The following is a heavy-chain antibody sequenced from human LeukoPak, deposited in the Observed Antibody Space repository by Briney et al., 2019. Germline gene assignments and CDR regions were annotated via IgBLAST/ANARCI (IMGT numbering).Heavy chain of an antibody. CDR1: GFTFSSYA. Sequence: GGSLRLSCAASGFTFSSYAMSWVRQAPGKGLEWVSAISGSGGSTYYADSVKGRFTISRDNSKNTLYLQMNSLRAEDTAVYYCAINHVSLDIVVVTAIPYFDYWGQGTLVTVSS. CDR2: ISGSGGST. J-gene: IGHJ4*02. V-gene: IGHV3-23*01. D-gene: IGHD2-21*02. CDR3: AINHVSLDIVVVTAIPYFDY.